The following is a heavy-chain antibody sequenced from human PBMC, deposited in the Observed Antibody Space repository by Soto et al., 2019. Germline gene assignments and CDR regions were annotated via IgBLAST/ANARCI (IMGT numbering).Heavy chain of an antibody. CDR2: IHNSGTS. CDR1: GDTSTSYY. D-gene: IGHD3-22*01. V-gene: IGHV4-59*01. CDR3: ARDFYDSVGYTWFDS. Sequence: SETLSLTCTVSGDTSTSYYWGWIRQAPGKGLEWIGHIHNSGTSTHNPSLNGRVTISIDMSKKQFSLKPTSLTSADTAVYYCARDFYDSVGYTWFDSWSQGTLVTVSS. J-gene: IGHJ5*01.